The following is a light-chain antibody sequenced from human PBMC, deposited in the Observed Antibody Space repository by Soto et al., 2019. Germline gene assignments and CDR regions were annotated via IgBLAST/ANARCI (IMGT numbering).Light chain of an antibody. CDR1: QSVSSRD. CDR2: GAS. CDR3: QQYGGSGT. J-gene: IGKJ1*01. Sequence: EIVMTQSPATLSVSPGERATLSCRASQSVSSRDLAWYQQKPGQAPRLLIYGASSRATGIPDRFSGSGSGTDFTLTISRLEPEDFAVYYCQQYGGSGTFGQGTKVDIK. V-gene: IGKV3-20*01.